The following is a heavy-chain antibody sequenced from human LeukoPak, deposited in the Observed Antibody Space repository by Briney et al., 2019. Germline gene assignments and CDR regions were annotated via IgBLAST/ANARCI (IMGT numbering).Heavy chain of an antibody. J-gene: IGHJ3*02. CDR3: ATGAAGTRFLDSLEI. Sequence: GGSLRLSCAASGFIFSSYGMHWVRQAPGKGLEWVAFIRYDGSNKYYADSVKGRFTISRDNSKNTLYLQMNSLRAEDTAVYYCATGAAGTRFLDSLEIWGQGTMVTVSS. V-gene: IGHV3-30*02. CDR2: IRYDGSNK. D-gene: IGHD1-1*01. CDR1: GFIFSSYG.